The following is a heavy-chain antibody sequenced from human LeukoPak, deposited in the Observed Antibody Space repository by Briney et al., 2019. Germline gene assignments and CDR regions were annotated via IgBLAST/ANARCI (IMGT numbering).Heavy chain of an antibody. CDR3: ARAPRPANDYGDYYYYYGMDV. Sequence: GSLRLSCAASGFTFSSYWMSWIRQPPGKGLEWIGEINHSGSPNYNPSLKSRVTISVDTSKNQFSLKLSSVTAADTAVYYCARAPRPANDYGDYYYYYGMDVWGQGTTVTVSS. CDR2: INHSGSP. V-gene: IGHV4-34*01. CDR1: GFTFSSYW. D-gene: IGHD4-17*01. J-gene: IGHJ6*02.